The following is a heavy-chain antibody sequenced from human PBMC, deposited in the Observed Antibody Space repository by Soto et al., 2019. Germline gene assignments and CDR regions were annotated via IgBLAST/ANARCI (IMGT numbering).Heavy chain of an antibody. V-gene: IGHV4-59*01. CDR1: GGSISSYY. CDR3: TRGGDPYKTGH. CDR2: IHYSGST. Sequence: SETLSLTCTVSGGSISSYYWSWIRQPPGKGLEWIGFIHYSGSTNYNPSLKGRVTMSVDTSKNQFSLKLTSLNTADTAIYYCTRGGDPYKTGHWGQGTLVTVSS. J-gene: IGHJ4*02. D-gene: IGHD2-21*01.